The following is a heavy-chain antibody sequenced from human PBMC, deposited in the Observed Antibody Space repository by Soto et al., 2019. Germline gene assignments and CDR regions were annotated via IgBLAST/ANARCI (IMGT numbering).Heavy chain of an antibody. CDR2: IFWDDDK. Sequence: QITLKESGPTLVKPTQTLTLTCTFSGFSLRTSGVGVGWIRQPPGKALEWLAVIFWDDDKRYSPSLKSRLTIXXDXSXXQVVLTMTNMDPVDTATYSCAHRPYYGDYGGTFDYWGQGTLVTVSS. CDR1: GFSLRTSGVG. J-gene: IGHJ4*02. D-gene: IGHD4-17*01. CDR3: AHRPYYGDYGGTFDY. V-gene: IGHV2-5*02.